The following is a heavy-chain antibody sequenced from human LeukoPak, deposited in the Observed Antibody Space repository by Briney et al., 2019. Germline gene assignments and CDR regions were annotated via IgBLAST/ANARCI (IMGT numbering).Heavy chain of an antibody. CDR3: ASGSLASYFDH. CDR2: INPNSGGT. Sequence: ASVKVSCKASGGTFSSYAISWVRQAPGQGLEWMGWINPNSGGTKYVQKFQGRVTMTRDTSISTAYMELSRLRSDDTAVYYCASGSLASYFDHWGQGTLVTVSS. CDR1: GGTFSSYA. D-gene: IGHD3-16*01. J-gene: IGHJ4*02. V-gene: IGHV1-2*02.